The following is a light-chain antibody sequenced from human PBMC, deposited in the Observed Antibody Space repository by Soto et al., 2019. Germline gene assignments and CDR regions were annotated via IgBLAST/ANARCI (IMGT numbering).Light chain of an antibody. V-gene: IGLV4-69*01. CDR1: SGHSNYA. CDR2: LNSDGSH. J-gene: IGLJ2*01. CDR3: QTWGTGLYVV. Sequence: QSVLTQSPSASASLGASVKLTCTLSSGHSNYAIAWHQQQPEKGPRYLMKLNSDGSHSKGDGIPDRFSGYSSGAERYLTISSLQSEDEADYYCQTWGTGLYVVFGGGTKLTVL.